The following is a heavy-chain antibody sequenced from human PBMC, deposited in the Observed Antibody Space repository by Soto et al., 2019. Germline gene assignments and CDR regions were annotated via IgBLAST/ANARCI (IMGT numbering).Heavy chain of an antibody. V-gene: IGHV3-48*03. D-gene: IGHD6-19*01. CDR2: ISVSGSNI. Sequence: GGSLRLSCAASGFTFSTYEMNWVRQAPGKGLEWLSYISVSGSNIYYADSVKGRFTISRDNAKNSLFLQMNSLRADDTAFYHCARDKGADTGAIDCWGQGTLVTVSS. J-gene: IGHJ4*02. CDR1: GFTFSTYE. CDR3: ARDKGADTGAIDC.